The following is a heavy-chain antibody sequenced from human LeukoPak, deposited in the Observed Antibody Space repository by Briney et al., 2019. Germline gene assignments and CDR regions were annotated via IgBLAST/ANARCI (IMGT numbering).Heavy chain of an antibody. D-gene: IGHD3-10*01. J-gene: IGHJ4*02. CDR1: GFAFSNYG. CDR2: ISYDGSNE. CDR3: ATKAITMIRGADFDN. Sequence: GRFLRLSCAASGFAFSNYGMHWVRQAPGKGLEWVAVISYDGSNEYYADSVKGRFTISRDNSKNTLYLQMNSLRGEDTAVYYCATKAITMIRGADFDNWGQGTLVTVSS. V-gene: IGHV3-30*03.